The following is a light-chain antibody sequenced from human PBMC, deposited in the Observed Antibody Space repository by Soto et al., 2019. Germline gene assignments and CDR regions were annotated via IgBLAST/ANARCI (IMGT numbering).Light chain of an antibody. J-gene: IGKJ2*01. Sequence: IALTQSPLSLSVTPGEPASISCRSSQTLLHSNGYTYLNWYLQKPGQSPQLLIYLGSNQASGVPDRFSGSGSGTDFTLKINRVQAEDVGVFYRIRPMYTFGQGTKVDIK. V-gene: IGKV2-28*01. CDR1: QTLLHSNGYTY. CDR2: LGS. CDR3: IRPMYT.